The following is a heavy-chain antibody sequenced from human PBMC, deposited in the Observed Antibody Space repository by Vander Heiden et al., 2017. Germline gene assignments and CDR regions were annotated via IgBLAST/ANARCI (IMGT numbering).Heavy chain of an antibody. Sequence: QLQLQESGPGLVKPSETLSLTCTVSGGSISSSSYYWGWIRQPPGKGLEWIGSIYYSGSTYYNPSLKRRVTISVDTSKNQFSLKMSSVTAAETAVYYCARTSPYSSSWHGGAFDIWGQGTMVTVSS. CDR3: ARTSPYSSSWHGGAFDI. V-gene: IGHV4-39*01. CDR2: IYYSGST. J-gene: IGHJ3*02. CDR1: GGSISSSSYY. D-gene: IGHD6-13*01.